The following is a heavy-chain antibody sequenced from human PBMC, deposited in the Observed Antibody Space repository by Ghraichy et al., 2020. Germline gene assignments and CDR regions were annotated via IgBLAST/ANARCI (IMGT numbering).Heavy chain of an antibody. V-gene: IGHV1-2*04. D-gene: IGHD3-3*01. Sequence: ASVKVSCKASGYTFTGYYMHWVRQAPGQGLEWMGWINPNSGGTNYAQKFQGWVTMTRDTSISTAYMELSRLRSDDTAVYYCARGPRGIFGVVRIGPFDYWGQGTLVTVSS. J-gene: IGHJ4*02. CDR1: GYTFTGYY. CDR2: INPNSGGT. CDR3: ARGPRGIFGVVRIGPFDY.